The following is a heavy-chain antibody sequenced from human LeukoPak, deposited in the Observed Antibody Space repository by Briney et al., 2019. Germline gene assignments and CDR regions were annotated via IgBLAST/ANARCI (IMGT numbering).Heavy chain of an antibody. V-gene: IGHV3-48*03. Sequence: PGGSLRLSCAASGFTFSSYEMNWVRRAPGKGLEWVSYISSSGNTIYYADSVKGRFTISRDNAKNSLYLQMNSLRAEDTALYYCARGLGPDYWGQGTLVTVSS. CDR1: GFTFSSYE. J-gene: IGHJ4*02. CDR2: ISSSGNTI. D-gene: IGHD3-9*01. CDR3: ARGLGPDY.